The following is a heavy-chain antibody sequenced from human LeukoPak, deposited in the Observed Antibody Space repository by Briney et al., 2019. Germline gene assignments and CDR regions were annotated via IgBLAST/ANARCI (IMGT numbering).Heavy chain of an antibody. CDR3: ARDLLSQGSSWSLRDY. CDR1: GFTFSNYG. V-gene: IGHV3-33*01. D-gene: IGHD6-13*01. CDR2: IWYDGSNK. J-gene: IGHJ4*02. Sequence: GGSLRLSCAASGFTFSNYGMHWVRQAPGKGLEWVAVIWYDGSNKYYGDSVKGRFTISRDNSKNTLYLQMNSLRAEDTAVYYCARDLLSQGSSWSLRDYWGQGTLVTVSS.